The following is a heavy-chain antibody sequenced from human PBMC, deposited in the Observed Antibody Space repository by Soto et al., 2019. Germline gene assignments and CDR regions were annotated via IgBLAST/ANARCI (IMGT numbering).Heavy chain of an antibody. CDR3: AKDRRAGGNYGFYSDF. J-gene: IGHJ4*02. CDR2: SSATGAGT. CDR1: GFTFSSYG. D-gene: IGHD1-7*01. V-gene: IGHV3-23*01. Sequence: EVQLLESGGGLEQPGGSLRLSCAASGFTFSSYGMTWVRQAPGKGLEWVSFSSATGAGTYYADSVKGRFTISRDNSKNTLYLQMTSVSADDTAVYYCAKDRRAGGNYGFYSDFWGQGALVIVSS.